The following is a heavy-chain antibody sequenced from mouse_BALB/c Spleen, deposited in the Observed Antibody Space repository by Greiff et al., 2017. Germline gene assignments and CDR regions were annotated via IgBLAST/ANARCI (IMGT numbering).Heavy chain of an antibody. D-gene: IGHD4-1*01. Sequence: EVKLMESGGGLVQPGGSRKLSCAASGFTFSDYGMPWVRQAPGEGPEWVAFISNLAYSIDYADTVTGRFTISRENAKNTLYLEMSSLRSEDTAMDYCARETGTRDFDVWGAGTTVTVSS. V-gene: IGHV5-15*02. CDR1: GFTFSDYG. CDR2: ISNLAYSI. CDR3: ARETGTRDFDV. J-gene: IGHJ1*01.